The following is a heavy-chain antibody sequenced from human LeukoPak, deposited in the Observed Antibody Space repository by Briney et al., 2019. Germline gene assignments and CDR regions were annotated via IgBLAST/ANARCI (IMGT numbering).Heavy chain of an antibody. CDR1: GFTFSSYA. CDR2: ISSNGGST. Sequence: PGGSLRLSCAASGFTFSSYAMHWVRQAPGKGLEYVSAISSNGGSTYYANSVKGRFTISRDNSKNTLYLQMGSLRAEDMAVYYCGRDSWFSSGWNYIDVWGKGTTVTVSS. CDR3: GRDSWFSSGWNYIDV. D-gene: IGHD6-19*01. V-gene: IGHV3-64*01. J-gene: IGHJ6*03.